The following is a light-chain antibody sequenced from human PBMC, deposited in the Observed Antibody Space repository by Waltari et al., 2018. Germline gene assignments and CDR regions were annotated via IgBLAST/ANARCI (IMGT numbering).Light chain of an antibody. CDR2: GAS. CDR3: QQYYRSRT. J-gene: IGKJ1*01. CDR1: QSVLYNSNAKNY. Sequence: QSVLYNSNAKNYLAWYQQKPGQPPKLLIYGASTRESGVPDRFSGSGSGTDVTLTISSLQAEDVAVYYCQQYYRSRTFGQGTKVEIK. V-gene: IGKV4-1*01.